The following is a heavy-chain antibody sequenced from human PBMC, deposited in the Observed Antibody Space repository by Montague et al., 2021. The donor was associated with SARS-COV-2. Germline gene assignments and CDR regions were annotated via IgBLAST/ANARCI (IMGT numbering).Heavy chain of an antibody. CDR2: IKSKTDGGTT. Sequence: SRRLSCAASGFTFSNAWMSWVRQAPGKGLEWVGRIKSKTDGGTTDYAAPVKGRFTTSRDDSKNTLYLQMNSLKTEDTAVYYCTTDCSGGSCYPEGYHFDYWGQGTLVTVSS. J-gene: IGHJ4*02. CDR3: TTDCSGGSCYPEGYHFDY. V-gene: IGHV3-15*01. CDR1: GFTFSNAW. D-gene: IGHD2-15*01.